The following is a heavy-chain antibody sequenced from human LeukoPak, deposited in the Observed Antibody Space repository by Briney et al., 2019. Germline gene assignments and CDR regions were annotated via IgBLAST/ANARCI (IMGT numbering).Heavy chain of an antibody. Sequence: GGSLRLSCAASGSTFSNYGMHWVRQAPGKGLEWLSVISYDGTNQYYADSVKGRFIISRDNSKNTLYLQMNSLRPEDTAVYYCANAGTTGTTFLTPKSPQQFSPVGGQGTLVTVSS. D-gene: IGHD1-1*01. CDR1: GSTFSNYG. V-gene: IGHV3-30*18. J-gene: IGHJ4*02. CDR2: ISYDGTNQ. CDR3: ANAGTTGTTFLTPKSPQQFSPV.